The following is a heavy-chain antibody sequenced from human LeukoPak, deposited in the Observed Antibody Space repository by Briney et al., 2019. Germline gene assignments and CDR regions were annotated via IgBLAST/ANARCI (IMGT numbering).Heavy chain of an antibody. CDR3: AKGLARFGYGALLDY. D-gene: IGHD4/OR15-4a*01. CDR1: AFSFNTYG. J-gene: IGHJ4*02. CDR2: ISYDGPNK. Sequence: GGSLRLSCATSAFSFNTYGMHWVRQAPGKGLEWVAVISYDGPNKYYVDSVKGRFTISRDNSKNTLYLQMNSLRAEDTAVYYCAKGLARFGYGALLDYWGQGTLVTVSS. V-gene: IGHV3-30*18.